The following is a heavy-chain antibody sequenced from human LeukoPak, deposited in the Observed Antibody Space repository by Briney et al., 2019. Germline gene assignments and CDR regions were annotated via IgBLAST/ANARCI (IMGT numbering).Heavy chain of an antibody. CDR3: ARGGSSSSSPGDY. CDR1: GFTFSSYA. V-gene: IGHV3-64*01. J-gene: IGHJ4*02. D-gene: IGHD6-6*01. CDR2: ISSNGGST. Sequence: GGSLRLSCAASGFTFSSYAMHWVRQAPGKGLEYVSAISSNGGSTYYANSVKGRFTISRGNSKNTLYLQMGSLRAEDVAVYYCARGGSSSSSPGDYWGQGTLVTVSS.